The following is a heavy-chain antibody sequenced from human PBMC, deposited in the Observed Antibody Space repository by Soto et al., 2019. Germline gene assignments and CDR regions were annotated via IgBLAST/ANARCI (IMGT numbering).Heavy chain of an antibody. CDR3: ARSEATALDY. V-gene: IGHV4-4*02. CDR1: GGSMSSSNW. D-gene: IGHD1-26*01. Sequence: QVQLRESGPGLEKPSGTLSLSCIVSGGSMSSSNWWNWVRQPPGKGLEWIGETHHSGRTNYNPSLKSRVIISVDESKNHFSLKLSSVTAADTAVYYCARSEATALDYWGQGTLVTVSS. J-gene: IGHJ4*02. CDR2: THHSGRT.